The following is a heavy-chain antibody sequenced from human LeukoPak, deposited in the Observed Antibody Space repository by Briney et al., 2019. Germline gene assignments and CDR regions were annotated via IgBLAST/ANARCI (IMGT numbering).Heavy chain of an antibody. Sequence: PGGSLRLSCAASGFTFSSYAMHWVRQAPGKGLEWVSVIHSGGRAYYADSVKGRFTTSRDSSKNTLDLQMNSLSVEDTAVYYCVGVETITMVRGASGDVWGKGTTVTVSS. CDR2: IHSGGRA. CDR3: VGVETITMVRGASGDV. CDR1: GFTFSSYA. V-gene: IGHV3-66*02. J-gene: IGHJ6*04. D-gene: IGHD3-10*01.